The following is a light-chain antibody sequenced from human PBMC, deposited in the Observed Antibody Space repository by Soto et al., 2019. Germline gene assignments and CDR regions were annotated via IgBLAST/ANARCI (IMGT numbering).Light chain of an antibody. CDR3: QQFIYGCT. Sequence: IQMTQSPSTLSASIGDRVTITCRASQSINNRLAWYQQMPGKAPNLLIYDASSLEIGVASSFHGSGSETEFPLTISGLQPDHFATYYCQQFIYGCTCGQGTKVEIK. V-gene: IGKV1-5*01. CDR1: QSINNR. J-gene: IGKJ1*01. CDR2: DAS.